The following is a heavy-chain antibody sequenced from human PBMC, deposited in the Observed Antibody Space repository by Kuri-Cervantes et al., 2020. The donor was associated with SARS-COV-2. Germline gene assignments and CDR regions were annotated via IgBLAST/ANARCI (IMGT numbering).Heavy chain of an antibody. CDR3: ASHVGERRGGFSAFDI. V-gene: IGHV1-69*02. D-gene: IGHD3-10*02. CDR1: GVTFTRDT. CDR2: IIPDLGVT. Sequence: SVKVSCKASGVTFTRDTINWVRQAPGQGLEWMGRIIPDLGVTNYARKFQGRVTITADKSTNTAYMDLNSLTSEDTAVYYCASHVGERRGGFSAFDIWGQGTMVTVSS. J-gene: IGHJ3*02.